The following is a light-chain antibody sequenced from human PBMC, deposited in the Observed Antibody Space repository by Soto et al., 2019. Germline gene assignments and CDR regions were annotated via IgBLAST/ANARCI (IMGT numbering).Light chain of an antibody. CDR3: QQRSNWSCT. CDR1: QSVSSY. Sequence: EIVLTQSPATLSLSPGERATLSCRASQSVSSYLAWYQQKPGQAPRLLIYDASNRATGIPARFSGSGSGTDFTLTISSLEPEDFAVYYCQQRSNWSCTFGPGTKVDIK. CDR2: DAS. V-gene: IGKV3-11*01. J-gene: IGKJ3*01.